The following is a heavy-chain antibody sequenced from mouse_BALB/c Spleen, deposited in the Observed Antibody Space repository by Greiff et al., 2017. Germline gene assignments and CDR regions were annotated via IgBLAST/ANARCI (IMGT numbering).Heavy chain of an antibody. CDR1: GFTFSSYA. J-gene: IGHJ3*01. CDR2: ISSGGSYT. CDR3: ARHASGYFAWFAY. V-gene: IGHV5-9-3*01. Sequence: EVQVVESGGGLVKPGGSLKLSCAASGFTFSSYAMSWVRQTPAKRLEWVATISSGGSYTYYPDSVKGRFTISRDNAKNTLYLQLSSLRSEDTAMYYCARHASGYFAWFAYWGQGTLVTVSA. D-gene: IGHD2-3*01.